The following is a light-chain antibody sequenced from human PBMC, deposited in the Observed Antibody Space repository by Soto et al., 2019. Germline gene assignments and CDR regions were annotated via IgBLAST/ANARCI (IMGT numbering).Light chain of an antibody. V-gene: IGKV3-20*01. J-gene: IGKJ3*01. CDR1: QSITTSY. CDR3: HQYGSSPFT. CDR2: GAS. Sequence: EIVLTQSPGTLSLSPGERATLSCRASQSITTSYLTWYQQKPGQAPRLLIYGASSRAAGIPDRFSGSGSGTHFTLTSSRLEPEDFAVYYCHQYGSSPFTFGPGTKVDIK.